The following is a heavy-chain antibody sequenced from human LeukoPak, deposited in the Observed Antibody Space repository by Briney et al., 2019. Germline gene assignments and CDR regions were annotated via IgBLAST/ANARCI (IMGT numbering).Heavy chain of an antibody. CDR3: ARRAVRGVIGFDP. CDR1: GDSVSSNSAA. V-gene: IGHV6-1*01. CDR2: TYYRSKWYN. D-gene: IGHD3-10*01. J-gene: IGHJ5*02. Sequence: SQTLSLTCAISGDSVSSNSAAWHWLRQSPSRGLEWLGRTYYRSKWYNDYAVSVKSRITINPDTSKNQSSLQLNSVTPEDTAVYYCARRAVRGVIGFDPWGQGTLVTVSS.